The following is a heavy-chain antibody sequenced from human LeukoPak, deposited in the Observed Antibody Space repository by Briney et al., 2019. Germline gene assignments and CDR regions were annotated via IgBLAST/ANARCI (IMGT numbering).Heavy chain of an antibody. CDR3: ARGELRFLEWLPSYGMDV. V-gene: IGHV3-30-3*01. D-gene: IGHD3-3*01. J-gene: IGHJ6*02. CDR1: GFTFSSYA. Sequence: GALRLSCAASGFTFSSYAMHWVRQAPGKGLEWVAVISYDGSNKYYADSVKGRFTISRDNSKNTLYLQMNSLRAEDTAMYYCARGELRFLEWLPSYGMDVWGQGTTVTVSS. CDR2: ISYDGSNK.